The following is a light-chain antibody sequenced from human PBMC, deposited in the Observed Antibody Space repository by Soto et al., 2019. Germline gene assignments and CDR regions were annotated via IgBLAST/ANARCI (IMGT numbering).Light chain of an antibody. CDR2: GAS. Sequence: EIVLTQSPGTLSLSPGERATLSCRASQSVSSSYLAWYQQKPGQAPRLLIYGASSRATGIPDRFSGSGSGTDFTLTIIRLEPEDFPVYYCQQYGSSPLTFGGGTKVEIK. CDR1: QSVSSSY. V-gene: IGKV3-20*01. CDR3: QQYGSSPLT. J-gene: IGKJ4*01.